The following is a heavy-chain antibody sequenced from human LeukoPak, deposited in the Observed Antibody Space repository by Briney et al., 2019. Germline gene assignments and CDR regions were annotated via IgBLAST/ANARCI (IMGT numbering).Heavy chain of an antibody. J-gene: IGHJ4*02. D-gene: IGHD6-19*01. Sequence: QTGGSLRLSCAASGFTFSSYWMHWVRQATGKGVVWVSRINSDGSSTSYAVSVKGRFTISRDNAKNTLYLQMNSLRAEDTAVYYCARVPPALSGWEIYFDYWGQGTLVTGSS. CDR2: INSDGSST. V-gene: IGHV3-74*01. CDR3: ARVPPALSGWEIYFDY. CDR1: GFTFSSYW.